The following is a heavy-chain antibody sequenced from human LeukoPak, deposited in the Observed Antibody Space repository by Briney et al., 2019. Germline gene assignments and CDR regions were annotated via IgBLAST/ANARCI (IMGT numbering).Heavy chain of an antibody. J-gene: IGHJ4*02. CDR3: AKVGESGGVWKYYFDY. D-gene: IGHD2-8*02. CDR2: ISGSGGST. V-gene: IGHV3-23*01. Sequence: QPGGSLRLSCAASGFTFSSYAMSWVRQAPGKGLEWVSAISGSGGSTYYADSVKGRFTISRDNSKNTLYLQMNSLRAEDMAVYYCAKVGESGGVWKYYFDYWGQGTLVTVSS. CDR1: GFTFSSYA.